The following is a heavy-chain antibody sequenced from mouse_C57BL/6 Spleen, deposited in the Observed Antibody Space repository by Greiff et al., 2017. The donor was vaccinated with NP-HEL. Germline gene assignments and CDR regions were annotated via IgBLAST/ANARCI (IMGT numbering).Heavy chain of an antibody. D-gene: IGHD1-1*02. V-gene: IGHV1-18*01. CDR1: GYTFTDYN. Sequence: VQLQQSGPELVKPGASVKIPCKASGYTFTDYNMDWVKQSHGKSLEWIGDINPNHGGTIYNQKFKGKATLTVDKSSSTAYMALRSLTSEDTAVYYCARSHYFPSDWYFDVGGTGTTVTVSS. CDR3: ARSHYFPSDWYFDV. CDR2: INPNHGGT. J-gene: IGHJ1*03.